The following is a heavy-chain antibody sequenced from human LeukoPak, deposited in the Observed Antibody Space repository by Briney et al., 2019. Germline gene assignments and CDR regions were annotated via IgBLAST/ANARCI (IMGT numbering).Heavy chain of an antibody. V-gene: IGHV3-53*01. Sequence: PGGSLRLSCAASGFTFSSNYMSWVRQAPGKGLEWVSVIYSGGSTYYADSVKGRFTISRDNSKNTLYLQMNSLRAEDTAVYYCAKVPATVTPRSYYFDYWGQGTLVTVSS. D-gene: IGHD4-17*01. J-gene: IGHJ4*02. CDR2: IYSGGST. CDR1: GFTFSSNY. CDR3: AKVPATVTPRSYYFDY.